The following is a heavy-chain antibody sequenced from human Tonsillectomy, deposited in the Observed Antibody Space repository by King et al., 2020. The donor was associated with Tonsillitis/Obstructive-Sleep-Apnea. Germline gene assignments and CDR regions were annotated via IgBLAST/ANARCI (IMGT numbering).Heavy chain of an antibody. D-gene: IGHD1-26*01. CDR3: PPDGKIVGAKEFGY. V-gene: IGHV3-15*07. J-gene: IGHJ4*02. CDR2: IKSKTDGGTT. CDR1: GFTFSNAW. Sequence: VQLVESGGGLVKPGGSLRLSCAASGFTFSNAWMNWVRQAPGKGLEWVGRIKSKTDGGTTDYAAPVKGRFTISRDDSKNTLYLQMNSLKTEDTAVYYCPPDGKIVGAKEFGYWGQGTLVTVSS.